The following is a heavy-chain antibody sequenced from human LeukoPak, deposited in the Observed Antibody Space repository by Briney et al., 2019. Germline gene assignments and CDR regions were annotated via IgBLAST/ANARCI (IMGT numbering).Heavy chain of an antibody. CDR3: ARSSGYYFEAFDI. V-gene: IGHV1-2*06. J-gene: IGHJ3*02. D-gene: IGHD3-22*01. CDR1: GYTFTGYY. Sequence: ASVKVSCKASGYTFTGYYMHWVRQAPGQGLEWMGRINPNSGGTNYAQKFQGRVTMTRDTSISTAYMELSRLRSDDTAVYYCARSSGYYFEAFDIWGQGTMVTVSS. CDR2: INPNSGGT.